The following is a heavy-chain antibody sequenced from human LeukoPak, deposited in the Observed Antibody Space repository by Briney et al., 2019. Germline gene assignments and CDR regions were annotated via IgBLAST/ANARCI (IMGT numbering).Heavy chain of an antibody. CDR3: AKDLGGYTGNAFDI. V-gene: IGHV3-30*18. CDR1: GFTFSSYG. CDR2: ISYDGSNK. D-gene: IGHD5-18*01. Sequence: GGSLRLSCAASGFTFSSYGMHWVRQAPGKGLEWVAVISYDGSNKYYADSVKGRFTISRDNSKNTLYLQMDSLRAEDTAVYYCAKDLGGYTGNAFDIWGQGTMVTVSS. J-gene: IGHJ3*02.